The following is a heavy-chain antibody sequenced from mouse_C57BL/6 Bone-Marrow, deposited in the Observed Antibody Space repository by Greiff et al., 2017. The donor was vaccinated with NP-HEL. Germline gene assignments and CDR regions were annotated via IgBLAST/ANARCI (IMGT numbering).Heavy chain of an antibody. D-gene: IGHD1-1*01. Sequence: VQLQQSGTVLARPGASVKMSCKTSGYTFTSYWMHWVKQRPGQGLEWIGAFYPGNSDTSYNQKFKGKAKLTAVTSAITAYMELSSLTNEDSAVYYGTRGRGTVVATKDYWGQGTTLTVSS. V-gene: IGHV1-5*01. CDR1: GYTFTSYW. CDR3: TRGRGTVVATKDY. CDR2: FYPGNSDT. J-gene: IGHJ2*01.